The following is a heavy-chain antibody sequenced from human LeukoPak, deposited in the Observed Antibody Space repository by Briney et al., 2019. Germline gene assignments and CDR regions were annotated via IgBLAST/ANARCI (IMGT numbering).Heavy chain of an antibody. CDR3: ATLEIGGWFDP. Sequence: ASVKVSCKASGYTFTSYGISWVRQAPGQGLEWMGWISAYNGNTNYAQKLQGRVTMTTDTSTSTAYMELRSLGSDDTAVYYCATLEIGGWFDPWGQGTLVTVSS. CDR2: ISAYNGNT. CDR1: GYTFTSYG. D-gene: IGHD4-23*01. V-gene: IGHV1-18*01. J-gene: IGHJ5*02.